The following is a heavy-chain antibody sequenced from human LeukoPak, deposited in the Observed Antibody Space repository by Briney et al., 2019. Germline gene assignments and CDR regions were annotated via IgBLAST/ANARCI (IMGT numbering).Heavy chain of an antibody. CDR3: ASSVDYDFWSGLND. V-gene: IGHV1-18*01. D-gene: IGHD3-3*01. Sequence: ASAKVSCKASGYTFTSYGISWVRQAPGQGLEWMGWISAYNGNTNYAQKLQGRVTMTTDTSTSTAYMELRSLRSDDTAVYYCASSVDYDFWSGLNDWGQGTLVTVSS. CDR2: ISAYNGNT. CDR1: GYTFTSYG. J-gene: IGHJ4*02.